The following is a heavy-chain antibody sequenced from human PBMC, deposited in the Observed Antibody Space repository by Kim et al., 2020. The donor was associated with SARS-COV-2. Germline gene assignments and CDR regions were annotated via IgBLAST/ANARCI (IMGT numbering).Heavy chain of an antibody. D-gene: IGHD6-6*01. Sequence: SETLSLTCTVSGGSISSSSYYWGWIRQPPGKGLEWIGSIYYSGSTYYNPSLKSRVTISVDTSKNQFSLKLSSVTAADTAVYYCARHLSLIAARWYFDYWGQGTLVTVSS. CDR3: ARHLSLIAARWYFDY. CDR1: GGSISSSSYY. V-gene: IGHV4-39*01. J-gene: IGHJ4*02. CDR2: IYYSGST.